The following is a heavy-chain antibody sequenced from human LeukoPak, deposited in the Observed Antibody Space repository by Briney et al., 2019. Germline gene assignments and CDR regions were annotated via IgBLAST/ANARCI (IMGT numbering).Heavy chain of an antibody. CDR1: GGSISSSSYY. Sequence: SETLSLTCTVSGGSISSSSYYWGWIRQRPGKGLEWIGSIYYSGSTYYNPSLKSRVTISVDTSKNQFSLKLSSVTAADTAVYYCASQLGYCSTTSCYADKVDYWGQGTLVTVSS. D-gene: IGHD2-2*01. V-gene: IGHV4-39*01. CDR3: ASQLGYCSTTSCYADKVDY. J-gene: IGHJ4*02. CDR2: IYYSGST.